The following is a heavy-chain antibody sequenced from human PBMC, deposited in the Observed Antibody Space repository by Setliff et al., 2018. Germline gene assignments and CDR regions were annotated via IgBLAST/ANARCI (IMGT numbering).Heavy chain of an antibody. CDR1: GFTFPNYY. Sequence: ASVKVSCQASGFTFPNYYMHWVRQAPGQGLEWMGWINHNRGGTNYAQKFQGRVTMTRDTSISTAYMELSRLRSDDTAVYYCARADDYYYYMDVWGKGTTVTVSS. J-gene: IGHJ6*03. CDR3: ARADDYYYYMDV. CDR2: INHNRGGT. V-gene: IGHV1-2*02.